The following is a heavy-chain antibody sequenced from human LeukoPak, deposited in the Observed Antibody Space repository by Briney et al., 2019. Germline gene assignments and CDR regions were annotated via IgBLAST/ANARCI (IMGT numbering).Heavy chain of an antibody. CDR2: IYYSGTI. D-gene: IGHD3-10*01. Sequence: SETLSLTCTVSGGSISSDYWSWTRQPPGKGLEWIGIYYSGTIKHNPSLESRVSISVDTSKNQFSLKLNSVTAADTAMYYCARRKRGSSTDWFDPWGQGTLVTVSA. V-gene: IGHV4-59*08. CDR1: GGSISSDY. CDR3: ARRKRGSSTDWFDP. J-gene: IGHJ5*02.